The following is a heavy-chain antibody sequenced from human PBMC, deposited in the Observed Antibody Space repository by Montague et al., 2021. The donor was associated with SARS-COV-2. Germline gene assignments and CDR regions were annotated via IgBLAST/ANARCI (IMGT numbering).Heavy chain of an antibody. V-gene: IGHV4-59*13. CDR3: ARTEYNWNDWFDP. CDR1: GGSIGSYY. D-gene: IGHD1-20*01. CDR2: IFHSGIT. J-gene: IGHJ5*02. Sequence: SETLSLTCSVSGGSIGSYYWSWIRQSSGKGLERIGYIFHSGITDYNSSLKSRVTISVDMSKNQFSLQLNSVTAADSAVYYCARTEYNWNDWFDPWGQGTLVTVSS.